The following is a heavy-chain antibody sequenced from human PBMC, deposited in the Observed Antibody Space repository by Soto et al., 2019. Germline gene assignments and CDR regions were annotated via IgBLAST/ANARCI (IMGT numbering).Heavy chain of an antibody. V-gene: IGHV4-39*01. CDR1: GVSISDTSYY. J-gene: IGHJ4*02. CDR2: IYFNGNT. CDR3: ARQGSY. Sequence: QLQLQESGPGLVKPSETLSLTCNVSGVSISDTSYYWGWIRQPPGKGLEWIGTIYFNGNTFYKPSLKSRLTISVDTSKSQISLRLTSVTAADPAVYYCARQGSYWGQGTLVAVSS.